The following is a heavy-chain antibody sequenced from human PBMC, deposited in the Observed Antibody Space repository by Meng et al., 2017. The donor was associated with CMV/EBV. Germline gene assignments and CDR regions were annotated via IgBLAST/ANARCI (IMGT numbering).Heavy chain of an antibody. Sequence: GESLKISCAASGFTFSSYSMNWVRQAPGKGLEWVSSISSSSSYIYYADSVKGRFTISRDNAKNSLYLQMNSLRAEDTAVYHCARDDDESHYYYYGMDVRGQGTTVTVSS. CDR3: ARDDDESHYYYYGMDV. CDR2: ISSSSSYI. V-gene: IGHV3-21*01. CDR1: GFTFSSYS. J-gene: IGHJ6*02.